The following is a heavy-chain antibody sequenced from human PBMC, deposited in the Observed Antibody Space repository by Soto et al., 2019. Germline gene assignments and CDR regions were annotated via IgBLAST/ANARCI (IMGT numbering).Heavy chain of an antibody. D-gene: IGHD3-22*01. CDR1: GYAFTGYY. Sequence: GXPVKLSCTAFGYAFTGYYRHWVRQTPGQGLEWMGWINPNSGGTNYAQKFQGWVTMTRDTSISTAYMELSRLRSDDTAVYYCAREKILSSGPYYYYYYGMDVRGQATTLTVYS. CDR3: AREKILSSGPYYYYYYGMDV. J-gene: IGHJ6*02. CDR2: INPNSGGT. V-gene: IGHV1-2*04.